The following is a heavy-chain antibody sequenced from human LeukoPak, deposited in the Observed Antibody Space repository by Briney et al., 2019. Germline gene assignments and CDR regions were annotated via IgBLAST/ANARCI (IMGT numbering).Heavy chain of an antibody. J-gene: IGHJ3*02. Sequence: PGGSLRLSCAASGFIVSSNYMSWVRQAPGKGLEWVSVLYSGGGTYYADSVKGRFTISRDNAKNSLSLQMNSLRAEDTALYFCAKSQGYHRGCFDIWGQGTMVTVSS. CDR1: GFIVSSNY. D-gene: IGHD6-13*01. CDR3: AKSQGYHRGCFDI. CDR2: LYSGGGT. V-gene: IGHV3-53*05.